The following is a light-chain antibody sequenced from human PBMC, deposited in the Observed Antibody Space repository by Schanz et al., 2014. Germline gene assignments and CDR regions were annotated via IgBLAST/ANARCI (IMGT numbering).Light chain of an antibody. V-gene: IGLV2-14*02. CDR1: SSDVGSYNL. Sequence: QSALTQPASVSGSPGQSITISCTGTSSDVGSYNLVSWYQQHPGKAPKLMIYEVNKRPSGVPDRFSGSKSGNTASLTVSGLQAEDEADYYCRSYTSSGAYVFGSGTKLTVL. J-gene: IGLJ1*01. CDR2: EVN. CDR3: RSYTSSGAYV.